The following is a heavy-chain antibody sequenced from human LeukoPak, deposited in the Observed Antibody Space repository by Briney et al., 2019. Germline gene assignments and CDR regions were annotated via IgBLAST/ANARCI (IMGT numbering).Heavy chain of an antibody. CDR3: TTDLGDYGDYIRE. CDR1: GLTFNNAW. CDR2: IKSRSAGGTI. J-gene: IGHJ4*02. D-gene: IGHD4-17*01. V-gene: IGHV3-15*01. Sequence: GGSLRLSCAASGLTFNNAWMSWIRQVPGKGLERVGRIKSRSAGGTIDYPALVKGRFIISRDDSKNMLYLQMNSLKIEDTAVYYCTTDLGDYGDYIREWGQGTLVTVSS.